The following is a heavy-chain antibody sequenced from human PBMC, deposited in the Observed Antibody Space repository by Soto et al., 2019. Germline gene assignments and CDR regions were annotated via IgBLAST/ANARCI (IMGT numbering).Heavy chain of an antibody. D-gene: IGHD6-13*01. CDR3: ARRQGGSSWYWYFDL. J-gene: IGHJ2*01. Sequence: SETLSLTCTVSGGSISSYYWSWIRQPPGKGLEWIGYIYYSGSTNYNPSLKSRVTISVDTSKNQFSLKLSSVTAADTALYYCARRQGGSSWYWYFDLWGRGTLVTVSS. V-gene: IGHV4-59*08. CDR1: GGSISSYY. CDR2: IYYSGST.